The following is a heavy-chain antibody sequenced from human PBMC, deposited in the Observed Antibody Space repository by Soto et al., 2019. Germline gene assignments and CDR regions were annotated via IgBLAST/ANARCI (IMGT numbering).Heavy chain of an antibody. V-gene: IGHV1-18*01. Sequence: GASVKVSCKASGYTFTSYGISWVLQAPGQGLEWMGWISAYNGNTNYAQKLQGRVTMTTDTSTSTAYMELRSLRSDDTAVYYCAREGVAANRVSYMDVWGKGTTVTVSS. J-gene: IGHJ6*03. D-gene: IGHD2-15*01. CDR1: GYTFTSYG. CDR2: ISAYNGNT. CDR3: AREGVAANRVSYMDV.